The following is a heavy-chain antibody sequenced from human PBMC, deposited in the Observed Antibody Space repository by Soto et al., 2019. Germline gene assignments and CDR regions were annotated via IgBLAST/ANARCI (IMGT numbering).Heavy chain of an antibody. J-gene: IGHJ4*02. CDR3: ARDPAWGSLDY. CDR2: INPVESEK. CDR1: GFTFSNSW. Sequence: AGGSLRLSCAASGFTFSNSWMSWVRQAPGKGLEWVADINPVESEKYYVDPVKGRFTVSRDNAKNSLYLQMNSLRVEDTALYYCARDPAWGSLDYWGLGTLVTVSS. D-gene: IGHD7-27*01. V-gene: IGHV3-7*01.